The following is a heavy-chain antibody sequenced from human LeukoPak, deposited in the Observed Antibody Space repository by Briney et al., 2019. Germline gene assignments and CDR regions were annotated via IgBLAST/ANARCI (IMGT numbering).Heavy chain of an antibody. CDR3: ATDGPDYYGSGSYYNYYYYYGMDV. V-gene: IGHV3-21*01. Sequence: GGSLRLSCAASGFTFSSYSMNWVRQAPGKGLEWVSSISSSSSYIYYADSAKGRFTISRDNAKNSLYLQMNSLRAEDTAVYYCATDGPDYYGSGSYYNYYYYYGMDVWGKGTTVTVSS. J-gene: IGHJ6*04. D-gene: IGHD3-10*01. CDR2: ISSSSSYI. CDR1: GFTFSSYS.